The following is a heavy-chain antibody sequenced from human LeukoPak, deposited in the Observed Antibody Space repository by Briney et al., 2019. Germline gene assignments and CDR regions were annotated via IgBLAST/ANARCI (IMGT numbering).Heavy chain of an antibody. CDR2: IKQDGSEK. D-gene: IGHD3-3*01. V-gene: IGHV3-7*03. CDR3: ARGLVTILGVVPYYFDY. CDR1: GFTFSSYW. Sequence: GGSLRLSCAASGFTFSSYWMSWVRQAPGKGLEWVANIKQDGSEKYYVDSVKGRFTISRDNAKNSLYLQMNSLRAEDTAVYYCARGLVTILGVVPYYFDYWGQGTLVTVSS. J-gene: IGHJ4*02.